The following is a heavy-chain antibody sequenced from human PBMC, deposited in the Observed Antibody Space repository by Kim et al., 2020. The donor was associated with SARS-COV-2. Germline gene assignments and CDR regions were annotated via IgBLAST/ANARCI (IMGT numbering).Heavy chain of an antibody. CDR3: ARTYYYDSSGYYGFPPVGY. V-gene: IGHV7-4-1*02. CDR2: INTNTGNP. Sequence: ASVKVSCKASGYTFTSYAMNWVRQAPGQGLEWMGWINTNTGNPTYAQGFTGRFVFSLDTSVSTAYLQISSLKAEDTAVYYCARTYYYDSSGYYGFPPVGYWGQGTLVTVSS. CDR1: GYTFTSYA. D-gene: IGHD3-22*01. J-gene: IGHJ4*02.